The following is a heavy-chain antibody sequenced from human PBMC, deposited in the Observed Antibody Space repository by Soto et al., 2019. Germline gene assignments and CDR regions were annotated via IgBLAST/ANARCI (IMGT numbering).Heavy chain of an antibody. J-gene: IGHJ3*02. CDR3: ARRMFDYGGNPPTDAFDI. CDR1: GGSISSSSYY. Sequence: KPSETLSLTCTVSGGSISSSSYYWGWIRQPPGKGLEWIGSTYYSGSTYYNPSLKSRVTISVDTSKNQFSLKLSSVTAADTAVYYCARRMFDYGGNPPTDAFDIWGQGTMVTVSS. D-gene: IGHD4-17*01. CDR2: TYYSGST. V-gene: IGHV4-39*01.